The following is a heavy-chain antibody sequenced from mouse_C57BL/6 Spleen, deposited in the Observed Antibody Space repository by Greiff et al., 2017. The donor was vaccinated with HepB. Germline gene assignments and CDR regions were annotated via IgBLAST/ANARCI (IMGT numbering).Heavy chain of an antibody. CDR2: ISSGSSTI. CDR1: GFTFSDYG. V-gene: IGHV5-17*01. D-gene: IGHD2-4*01. CDR3: ARFDYAWFAY. J-gene: IGHJ3*01. Sequence: EVHLVESGGGLVKPGGSLKLSCAASGFTFSDYGMHWVRQAPEKGLEWVAYISSGSSTIYYADTVKGRFTISRDNAKNTLFLQMTSLRSEDTAMYYCARFDYAWFAYWGQGTLVTVSA.